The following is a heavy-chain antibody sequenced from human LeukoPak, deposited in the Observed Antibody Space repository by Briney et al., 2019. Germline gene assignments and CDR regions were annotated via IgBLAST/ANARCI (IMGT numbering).Heavy chain of an antibody. CDR2: ITFSSSVK. V-gene: IGHV3-48*01. CDR1: GFSFSNYN. D-gene: IGHD2-21*01. CDR3: TRDHVGGGGGYSRRGDY. Sequence: GGSLRLSCTASGFSFSNYNMNWVRQAPGKGPEWISYITFSSSVKQYADSVKGRLTVSRDNAKNSLYLQMSSLRAEDTAIYYCTRDHVGGGGGYSRRGDYWGQGTLVTVSS. J-gene: IGHJ4*02.